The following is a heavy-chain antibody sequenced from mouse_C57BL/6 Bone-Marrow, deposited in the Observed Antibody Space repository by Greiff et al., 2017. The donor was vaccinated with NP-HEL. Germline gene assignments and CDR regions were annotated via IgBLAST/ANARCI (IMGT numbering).Heavy chain of an antibody. Sequence: VQLQQPGAELVKPGASVKLSCKASGYTFTSYWMHWVKQRPGRGLEWIGRIDPNSGGTKYNEKFKSKATLTVDKPSSTAYMQLSSLTSEDSAVYYCARGEIGGSSYDWYFDVWGTGTTVTVSS. CDR3: ARGEIGGSSYDWYFDV. J-gene: IGHJ1*03. CDR1: GYTFTSYW. V-gene: IGHV1-72*01. D-gene: IGHD1-1*01. CDR2: IDPNSGGT.